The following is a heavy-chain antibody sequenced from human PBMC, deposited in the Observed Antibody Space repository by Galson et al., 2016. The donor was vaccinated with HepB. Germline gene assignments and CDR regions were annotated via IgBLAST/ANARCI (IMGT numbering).Heavy chain of an antibody. CDR3: ASVKAGAKLIDN. J-gene: IGHJ4*02. D-gene: IGHD6-19*01. CDR1: GYTFTGYY. CDR2: INPNSGDT. Sequence: SVKVSCKASGYTFTGYYMHWVRQAPGQGLEWMGWINPNSGDTNYAQKFQGRVTMTRDTSISTAYMQLSSLRSEDTAVYYCASVKAGAKLIDNWGQGTLVTVSA. V-gene: IGHV1-2*02.